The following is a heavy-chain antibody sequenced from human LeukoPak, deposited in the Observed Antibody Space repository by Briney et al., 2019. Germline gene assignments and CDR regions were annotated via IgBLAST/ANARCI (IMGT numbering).Heavy chain of an antibody. D-gene: IGHD3-22*01. CDR2: IYYSGST. Sequence: PSETLSLTCAVSGGSISSGDYYWSWIRQPPGKGLEWIGYIYYSGSTYYNPSLKSRVTISVDTSKNQFSLKLSSVTAADTAVYYCARVRLDSSGYYYYYYYGMDVWGQGTTVTVSS. V-gene: IGHV4-30-4*01. CDR1: GGSISSGDYY. J-gene: IGHJ6*02. CDR3: ARVRLDSSGYYYYYYYGMDV.